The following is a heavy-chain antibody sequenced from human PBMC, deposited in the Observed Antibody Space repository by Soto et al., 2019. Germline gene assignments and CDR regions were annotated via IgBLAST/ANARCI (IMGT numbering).Heavy chain of an antibody. CDR2: IYYSGST. CDR1: GGSISSYY. CDR3: ATYILTGQCDY. V-gene: IGHV4-59*01. Sequence: SETLSLTCTVSGGSISSYYWSWIRQPPGKGLEWIGYIYYSGSTNYNPSLKSRVTISVDTSKNQFSLKLSSVTAADTAVYYCATYILTGQCDYWGQGTLVTVSS. D-gene: IGHD3-9*01. J-gene: IGHJ4*02.